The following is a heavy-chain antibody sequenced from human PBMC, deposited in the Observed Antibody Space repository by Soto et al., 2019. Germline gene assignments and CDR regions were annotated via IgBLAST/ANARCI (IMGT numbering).Heavy chain of an antibody. D-gene: IGHD3-22*01. CDR1: GDSISTFY. CDR2: VYYTGST. Sequence: SETLSLTCTVSGDSISTFYWGWMRQSPGKELEWIGYVYYTGSTNYNPSLKSRVTISVDRSKNQFSLKLTPANAADTAVYYCARGRTVRNYADDSSDYFYFFDYWGQGTQVTVSS. V-gene: IGHV4-59*01. J-gene: IGHJ4*02. CDR3: ARGRTVRNYADDSSDYFYFFDY.